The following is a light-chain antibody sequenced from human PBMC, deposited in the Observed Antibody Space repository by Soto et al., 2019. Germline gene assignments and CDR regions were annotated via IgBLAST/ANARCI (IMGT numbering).Light chain of an antibody. CDR3: QLRSNWPPYT. CDR2: DAS. J-gene: IGKJ2*01. V-gene: IGKV3-11*01. Sequence: EIVLTQSPATLSLSPGERATLSCRASQSVSSYLAWYQQKPGQAPRLLIYDASNRATGITARFSGSAAGTDFTLTISSLEPEDVAVYYCQLRSNWPPYTFGQGTKLEIK. CDR1: QSVSSY.